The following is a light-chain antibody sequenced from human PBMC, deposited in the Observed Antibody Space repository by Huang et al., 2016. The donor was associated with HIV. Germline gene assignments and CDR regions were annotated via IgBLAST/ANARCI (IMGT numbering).Light chain of an antibody. CDR1: KSIGTY. V-gene: IGKV1-39*01. J-gene: IGKJ2*01. CDR2: VAS. Sequence: IQMTQSPSSLSASVGDRVTIACRASKSIGTYLKWYQQKAGKAPNLLSSVASSLRSGVPSRCSGSGSGTDFTLTINSLQPEDFATYYCQQSFTTPYTFGPGTKLEIK. CDR3: QQSFTTPYT.